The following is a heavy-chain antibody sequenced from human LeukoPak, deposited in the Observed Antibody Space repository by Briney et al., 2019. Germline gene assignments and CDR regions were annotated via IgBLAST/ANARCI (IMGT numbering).Heavy chain of an antibody. J-gene: IGHJ5*02. CDR2: MNPNSGNT. CDR1: GYTFTSYD. CDR3: ARGVVVVPAAISRNWFDP. D-gene: IGHD2-2*01. Sequence: ASVKVSCKASGYTFTSYDINWVRQATGQGLEWMGWMNPNSGNTGYAQKFQGRITMTRNTSISTAYMELSSLTSEDTAVYYCARGVVVVPAAISRNWFDPWGQGTLVTVSS. V-gene: IGHV1-8*01.